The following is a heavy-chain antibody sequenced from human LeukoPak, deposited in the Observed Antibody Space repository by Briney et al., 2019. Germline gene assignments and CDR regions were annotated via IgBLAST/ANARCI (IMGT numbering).Heavy chain of an antibody. CDR1: GYTFTSYY. CDR3: ASSPTYYYDSSGYYNYFDY. CDR2: INPSGGST. D-gene: IGHD3-22*01. Sequence: ASVKVSCKSSGYTFTSYYMYWVRQAPGQGLEWMGIINPSGGSTSYAQKFQGRVTITADKSTSTAYMELSSLRSEDTAVYYCASSPTYYYDSSGYYNYFDYWGQGTLVTVSS. V-gene: IGHV1-46*01. J-gene: IGHJ4*02.